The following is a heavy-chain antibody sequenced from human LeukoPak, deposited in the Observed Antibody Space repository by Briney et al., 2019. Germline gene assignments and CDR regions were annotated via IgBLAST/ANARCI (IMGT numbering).Heavy chain of an antibody. J-gene: IGHJ3*02. V-gene: IGHV3-74*01. Sequence: GGSLRLSCAASGFTFSSYWMHWVRQAPGKGLVWVARISSDGRTTTYADSVKGRFTISRDNAQNTLYLQMNSLRAEDTAVYYCTREGVGARGHAFDIWGQGTMVTVSS. CDR2: ISSDGRTT. CDR1: GFTFSSYW. CDR3: TREGVGARGHAFDI. D-gene: IGHD1-26*01.